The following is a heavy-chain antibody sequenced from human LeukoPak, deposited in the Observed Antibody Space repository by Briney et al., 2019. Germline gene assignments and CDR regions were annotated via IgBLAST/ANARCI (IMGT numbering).Heavy chain of an antibody. CDR2: INHSGST. V-gene: IGHV4-34*01. J-gene: IGHJ4*02. CDR1: GGSFSGYY. Sequence: SETLSLTCAVYGGSFSGYYWSWIRRPPGKGLEWIGEINHSGSTNYNPSLKSRVTISVDTSKNQFSLKLSSVTAADTAVYYCARFLSIAAATFDYWGQGTLVTVSS. CDR3: ARFLSIAAATFDY. D-gene: IGHD6-13*01.